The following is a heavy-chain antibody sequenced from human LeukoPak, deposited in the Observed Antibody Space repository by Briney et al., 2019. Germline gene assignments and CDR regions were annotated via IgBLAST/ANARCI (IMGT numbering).Heavy chain of an antibody. CDR3: ARDPPDSSESNYDSSGYR. Sequence: ASVKVSCKASGGTLSSYAISWVRQAPGQGLEWMGGIIPILGTANYAQKFQGRVTITADESTSTAYMELSSLRSEDTAVYYCARDPPDSSESNYDSSGYRWGQGTLVTVSS. CDR1: GGTLSSYA. D-gene: IGHD3-22*01. V-gene: IGHV1-69*13. J-gene: IGHJ4*02. CDR2: IIPILGTA.